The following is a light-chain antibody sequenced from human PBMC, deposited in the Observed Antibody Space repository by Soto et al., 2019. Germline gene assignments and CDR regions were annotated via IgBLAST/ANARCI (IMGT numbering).Light chain of an antibody. J-gene: IGLJ3*02. CDR2: NTN. CDR1: SGSVSTNYY. V-gene: IGLV8-61*01. Sequence: QAVVTQEPSFSVSPGGTVTLTCGLNSGSVSTNYYPAWYQQTPGQAPRTLIYNTNTRSSGVPDRFSGSILGNKAALTISGAQADDESDYYCVLYMIGGTWVFGGGTKLTVL. CDR3: VLYMIGGTWV.